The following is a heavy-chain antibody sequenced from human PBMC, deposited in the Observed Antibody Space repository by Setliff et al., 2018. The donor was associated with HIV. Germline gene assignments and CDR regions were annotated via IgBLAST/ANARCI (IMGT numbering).Heavy chain of an antibody. CDR2: INAGSGNT. V-gene: IGHV1-3*01. Sequence: ASVKVSCKASGYSFSNFAIHWVRQAPGQRLEWLGWINAGSGNTRYPQKFQDRLTITRDTSARTVYMELSSLKSEDTAVYYCARVRCSGANCFNWFDFWGQGTPVTVS. CDR3: ARVRCSGANCFNWFDF. D-gene: IGHD2-15*01. J-gene: IGHJ5*01. CDR1: GYSFSNFA.